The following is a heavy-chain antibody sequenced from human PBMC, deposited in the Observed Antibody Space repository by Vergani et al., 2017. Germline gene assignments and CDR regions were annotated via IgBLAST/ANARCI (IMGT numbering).Heavy chain of an antibody. CDR3: AXVPGARTGDWYFDL. CDR2: IYYSGGT. V-gene: IGHV4-30-4*01. D-gene: IGHD3/OR15-3a*01. J-gene: IGHJ2*01. CDR1: GGSISSGDYY. Sequence: QVQLQESGPGLVKPSQTLTLTCTVSGGSISSGDYYWSWIRKPPGKGLEWIGYIYYSGGTYYNPSLKSRVTISVDTSKNQFSLKLSSVTAADTAVYYCAXVPGARTGDWYFDLWGRGTLVTVSS.